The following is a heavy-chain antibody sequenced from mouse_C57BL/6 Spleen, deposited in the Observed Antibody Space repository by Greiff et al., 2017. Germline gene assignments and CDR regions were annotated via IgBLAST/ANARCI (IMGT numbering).Heavy chain of an antibody. Sequence: VKLIESGAELARPGASVKLSCKASGYTFTSYGISWVKQRTGQGLEWIGEIYPRSGNTYYNEKFKGKATLTADKSSSTAYMELRSLTSEDSAVYFCARRGSSLYWYFDVWGTGTTVTVSS. CDR3: ARRGSSLYWYFDV. D-gene: IGHD1-1*01. J-gene: IGHJ1*03. CDR1: GYTFTSYG. CDR2: IYPRSGNT. V-gene: IGHV1-81*01.